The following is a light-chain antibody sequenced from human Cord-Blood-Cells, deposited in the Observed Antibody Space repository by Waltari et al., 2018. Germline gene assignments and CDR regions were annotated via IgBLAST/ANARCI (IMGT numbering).Light chain of an antibody. CDR1: QSVLYSSNNKNY. Sequence: DIVMTQSPDSLAVSLGERATINCKSSQSVLYSSNNKNYLAWYQQKPGQPPKLLIYGASTRESGVPYRFSGSGSGTDFTLTISSLQAEDVAVYYCQQYYSTPLTFGGGTKVEIK. CDR3: QQYYSTPLT. J-gene: IGKJ4*01. V-gene: IGKV4-1*01. CDR2: GAS.